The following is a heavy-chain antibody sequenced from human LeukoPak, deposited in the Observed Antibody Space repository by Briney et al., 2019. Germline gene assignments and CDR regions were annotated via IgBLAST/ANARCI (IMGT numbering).Heavy chain of an antibody. CDR3: ARGRCSSTSCYMVRNWFDP. CDR1: GFTFSSYG. J-gene: IGHJ5*02. CDR2: IRYDGSNK. V-gene: IGHV3-30*02. Sequence: GGSLRLSCAASGFTFSSYGMHWVRQAPGKGLEWVAFIRYDGSNKYYADSVKGRFTISRDNSKNTLYLQMGSLRAEDMAVYYCARGRCSSTSCYMVRNWFDPWGQGTLVTVSS. D-gene: IGHD2-2*02.